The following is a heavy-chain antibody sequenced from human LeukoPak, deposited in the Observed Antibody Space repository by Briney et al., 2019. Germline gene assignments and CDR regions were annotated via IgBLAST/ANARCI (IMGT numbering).Heavy chain of an antibody. D-gene: IGHD5-18*01. CDR1: GFTFSSYS. CDR3: ARGSGVQVWSSLDY. J-gene: IGHJ4*02. CDR2: ISSSGSYI. V-gene: IGHV3-21*01. Sequence: GGSLRPSCAASGFTFSSYSVNWVRQAPGKGLAWVSSISSSGSYIYYADSVKGRFTFSRDNAKNSLYLQMNSLRAEDTAVYYCARGSGVQVWSSLDYWGQGTLATVSS.